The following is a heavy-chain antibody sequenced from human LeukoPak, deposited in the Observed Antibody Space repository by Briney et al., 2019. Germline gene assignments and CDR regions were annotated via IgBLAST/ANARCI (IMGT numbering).Heavy chain of an antibody. CDR2: IKNDGTEK. V-gene: IGHV3-7*02. Sequence: TGGSLRLSCVASGFTFSNYCMSWVRQAPGKGLEWVANIKNDGTEKYYVDSVKGRFTISRDNAKDSLFLQMNSLRAEDTAVYYCANGDRSGYLLDDWGQGTLVTVSS. D-gene: IGHD5-12*01. CDR1: GFTFSNYC. CDR3: ANGDRSGYLLDD. J-gene: IGHJ4*02.